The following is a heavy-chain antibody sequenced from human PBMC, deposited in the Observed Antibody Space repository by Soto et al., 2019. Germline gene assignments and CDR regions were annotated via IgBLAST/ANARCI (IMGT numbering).Heavy chain of an antibody. CDR2: INQYGSEK. CDR3: ASLGRHG. Sequence: SCAASGFSFSDSWMDWVRQAPGKGPEWVANINQYGSEKNYVDSVKGRFTISRDNAKNSLYLQMNSLRVEDTAVYYCASLGRHGWGQGTTVTVSS. CDR1: GFSFSDSW. J-gene: IGHJ6*02. V-gene: IGHV3-7*01. D-gene: IGHD3-16*01.